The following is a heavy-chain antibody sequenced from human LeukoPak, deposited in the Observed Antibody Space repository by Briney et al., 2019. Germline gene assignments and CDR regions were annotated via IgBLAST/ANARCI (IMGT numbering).Heavy chain of an antibody. CDR3: ARGDFWSGYYMEGDY. CDR1: GFTFSSYW. J-gene: IGHJ4*02. Sequence: PGGSLRLSCAASGFTFSSYWMSWVRQAPGKELEWVANIKQDGSEKYYVDSVKGRFTISRDNAKNSLYLQMNSLRAEDTAVYYCARGDFWSGYYMEGDYWGQGTLVTVSS. D-gene: IGHD3-3*01. V-gene: IGHV3-7*01. CDR2: IKQDGSEK.